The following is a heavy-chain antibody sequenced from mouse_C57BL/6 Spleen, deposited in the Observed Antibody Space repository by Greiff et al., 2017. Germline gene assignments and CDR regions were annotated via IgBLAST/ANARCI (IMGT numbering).Heavy chain of an antibody. J-gene: IGHJ4*01. CDR2: INPNNGGT. D-gene: IGHD2-5*01. CDR1: GYTFTDYN. Sequence: VQLQQSGPELVKPGASVKIPCKASGYTFTDYNMDWVKQSHGKSLEWIGDINPNNGGTIYNQKFKGKATLTVDKSSSTAYMELRSLTSEDTAVYYCARSIYYSNYDGAMDYWGQGTSVTVSS. CDR3: ARSIYYSNYDGAMDY. V-gene: IGHV1-18*01.